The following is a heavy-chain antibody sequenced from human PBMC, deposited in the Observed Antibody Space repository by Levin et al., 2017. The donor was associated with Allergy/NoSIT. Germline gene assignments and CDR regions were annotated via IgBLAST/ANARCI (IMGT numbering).Heavy chain of an antibody. J-gene: IGHJ4*02. CDR2: ISSSGNTI. V-gene: IGHV3-48*03. D-gene: IGHD1-26*01. CDR3: ARQWELSVFDY. CDR1: GFTFSSYE. Sequence: GGSLRLSCAASGFTFSSYEMNWVRQAPGKGLEWVSYISSSGNTIYYADSVKGRFTISRDNAKNSLYLQMNSLRAEDTAVYFCARQWELSVFDYWGQGTLVTVSS.